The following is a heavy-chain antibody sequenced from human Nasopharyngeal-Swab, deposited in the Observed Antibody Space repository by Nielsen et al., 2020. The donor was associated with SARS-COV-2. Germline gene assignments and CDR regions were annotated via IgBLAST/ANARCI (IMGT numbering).Heavy chain of an antibody. CDR2: IYYSGST. CDR1: GGSISSYY. V-gene: IGHV4-59*13. D-gene: IGHD3-3*01. CDR3: ARAQPLTIFGVVGWFDP. J-gene: IGHJ5*02. Sequence: SETLSLTCTVSGGSISSYYWSWIRQPPGKGLEWIGYIYYSGSTNYNPSLKSRVTISVDTSKNQFSLKLSSVTAADTAVYNCARAQPLTIFGVVGWFDPWGQGTLVTVSS.